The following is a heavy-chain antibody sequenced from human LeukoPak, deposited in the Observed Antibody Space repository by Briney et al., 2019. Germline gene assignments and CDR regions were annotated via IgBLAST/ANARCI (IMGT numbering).Heavy chain of an antibody. D-gene: IGHD2-2*03. CDR1: GGSISSYY. CDR2: IYTSGST. V-gene: IGHV4-4*07. J-gene: IGHJ6*02. CDR3: ARVDRTYYYYGMDV. Sequence: SETLSLTCTVSGGSISSYYWSWIRQPAGKGLEWIGRIYTSGSTNYNPSLKSRVTVSVDTSKNQFSLKLSSVTAADTAVYYCARVDRTYYYYGMDVWGQGTTVTVSS.